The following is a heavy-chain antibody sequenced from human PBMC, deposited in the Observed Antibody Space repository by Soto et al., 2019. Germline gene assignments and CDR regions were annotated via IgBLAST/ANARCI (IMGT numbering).Heavy chain of an antibody. J-gene: IGHJ4*02. CDR1: GFTFRSYA. CDR3: AKGRSGPIGALDY. Sequence: GGSLRLSCAASGFTFRSYAMSWARQAPGKGLEWVSAIGGDGGSTYYADSVKGRFTISRDNSKNTLFLQMNSLRAEDTAVYHCAKGRSGPIGALDYWGQGTRVTVSS. D-gene: IGHD3-10*01. CDR2: IGGDGGST. V-gene: IGHV3-23*01.